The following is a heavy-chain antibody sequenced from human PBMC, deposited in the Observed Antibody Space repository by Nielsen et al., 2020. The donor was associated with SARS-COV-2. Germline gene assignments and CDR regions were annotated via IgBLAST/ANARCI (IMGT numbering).Heavy chain of an antibody. J-gene: IGHJ4*02. Sequence: SLKISCAASGFTFGDYAMHWVRQAPGKGLEWVSGISWNSGSIGYADSVKGRFTISRDNAKNSLYLQMNSLRAGDTALYYCAKDGVVGATTEYYFDYWGQGTLVTVSS. CDR1: GFTFGDYA. CDR3: AKDGVVGATTEYYFDY. D-gene: IGHD1-26*01. CDR2: ISWNSGSI. V-gene: IGHV3-9*01.